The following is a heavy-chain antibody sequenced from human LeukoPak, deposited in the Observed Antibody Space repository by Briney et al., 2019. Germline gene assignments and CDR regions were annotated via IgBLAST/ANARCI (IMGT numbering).Heavy chain of an antibody. V-gene: IGHV3-11*01. J-gene: IGHJ6*03. CDR3: ARAGRYCSSTSCYINYYYYYMDV. Sequence: GGSLRLSCAASGFTFSDYYMSWIRQAPGKGLEWVSYISSSGSTIYYADSVKGRFTISRDNAKNSLYLQMNSLRAEDTAVYYCARAGRYCSSTSCYINYYYYYMDVWGKGTTVTISS. CDR1: GFTFSDYY. CDR2: ISSSGSTI. D-gene: IGHD2-2*02.